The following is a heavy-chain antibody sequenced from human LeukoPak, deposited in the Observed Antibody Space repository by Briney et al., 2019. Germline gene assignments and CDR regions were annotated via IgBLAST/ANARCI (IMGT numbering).Heavy chain of an antibody. CDR2: IYSGGST. CDR1: GFTVSSNY. V-gene: IGHV3-66*01. CDR3: AKGREVSRYSSGLNFDY. J-gene: IGHJ4*02. D-gene: IGHD6-19*01. Sequence: PGGSLRLSCAASGFTVSSNYMSWVRQAPGKGLEWVSVIYSGGSTYYADSVKGRFTISRDNSKNTLYLQMNSLRAEDTAVYYCAKGREVSRYSSGLNFDYWGQGTLVTVSS.